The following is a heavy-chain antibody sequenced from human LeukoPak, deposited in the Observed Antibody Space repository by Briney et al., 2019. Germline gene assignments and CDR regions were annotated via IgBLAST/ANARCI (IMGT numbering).Heavy chain of an antibody. V-gene: IGHV4-59*01. CDR1: GGSIGNYW. Sequence: PSETLSLTCTVSGGSIGNYWWSWIRQPPGKGLEFIGYIYYSGTSNYNPSLKSRVTMSVDTSNNQFSLKLNSVTAADTAVYYCAKAAGYSTIYWFDPWGQGTLVTVSS. CDR3: AKAAGYSTIYWFDP. J-gene: IGHJ5*02. D-gene: IGHD6-13*01. CDR2: IYYSGTS.